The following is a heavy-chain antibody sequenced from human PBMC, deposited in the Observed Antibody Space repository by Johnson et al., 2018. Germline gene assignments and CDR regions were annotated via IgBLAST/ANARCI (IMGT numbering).Heavy chain of an antibody. D-gene: IGHD1-26*01. J-gene: IGHJ3*02. CDR1: GFTFRSYG. CDR2: ISYDGSNK. Sequence: VQLVESGGGVVQPGRSLRLSCAAAGFTFRSYGMHWVRQAPGKGLEWVAVISYDGSNKYDADSVKGRFTLSRDNSKNTLYLQMNSLRAEDTGVYYCGKESGGGRDAFDIWGQGTMVTVSS. V-gene: IGHV3-30*18. CDR3: GKESGGGRDAFDI.